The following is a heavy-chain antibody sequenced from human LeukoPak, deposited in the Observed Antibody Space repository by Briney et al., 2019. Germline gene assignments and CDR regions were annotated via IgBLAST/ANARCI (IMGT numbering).Heavy chain of an antibody. CDR3: ARDPPAVLLNTYG. D-gene: IGHD2/OR15-2a*01. CDR1: GVAVSNNY. CDR2: IYSGGST. J-gene: IGHJ4*02. Sequence: GGSLRLSCAASGVAVSNNYMKWVRQAPGKGLEWVSLIYSGGSTYYADSVKGRFTTSRDNSKNTLYLQMNSLRVEDTAVYYCARDPPAVLLNTYGWGQGTLVTVSS. V-gene: IGHV3-66*01.